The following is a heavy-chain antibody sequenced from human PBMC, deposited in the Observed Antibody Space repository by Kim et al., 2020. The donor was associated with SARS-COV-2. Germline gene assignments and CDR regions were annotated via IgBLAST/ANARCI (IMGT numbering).Heavy chain of an antibody. CDR1: GFTFSSYG. D-gene: IGHD3-10*01. Sequence: GGSLRLSCAASGFTFSSYGMNWVRQAPGKGLEWVSAISGSGVHTYYPDSVKGRFTISRDNSKNTLYLQMNSLTADDTAVYYCAKERGDRGTYDYWGQGTLVTVSS. J-gene: IGHJ4*02. CDR3: AKERGDRGTYDY. V-gene: IGHV3-23*01. CDR2: ISGSGVHT.